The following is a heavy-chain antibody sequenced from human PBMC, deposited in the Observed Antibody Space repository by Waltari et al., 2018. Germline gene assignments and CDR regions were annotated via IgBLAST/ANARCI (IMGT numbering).Heavy chain of an antibody. CDR1: GYSISSGYY. CDR2: IYHSGST. Sequence: QVQLQESGPGLVKPSETLSLTCAVSGYSISSGYYWGWIRQPPGKGLEWIGSIYHSGSTYYNRSLKSRVTISVDTSKNQFSLKLSSVTAADTAVYYCARDRPTRFLEWLPSDYYGMDVWGQGTTVTVSS. CDR3: ARDRPTRFLEWLPSDYYGMDV. D-gene: IGHD3-3*01. V-gene: IGHV4-38-2*02. J-gene: IGHJ6*02.